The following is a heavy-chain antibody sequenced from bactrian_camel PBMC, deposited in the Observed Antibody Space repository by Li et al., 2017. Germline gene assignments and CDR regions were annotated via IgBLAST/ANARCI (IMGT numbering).Heavy chain of an antibody. D-gene: IGHD1*01. Sequence: QLVESGGGSVQAGGSLRLSCAASGNTYSRYSMGWFRLAPGKEREGVAIIDTDGSTFYADSVAGRFTIPRDNAENTVYLQMYSLKSEDTARYYCAKAPKWSAVWDGSHRGQGTQVTVS. CDR2: IDTDGST. V-gene: IGHV3S1*01. J-gene: IGHJ4*01. CDR1: GNTYSRYS. CDR3: AKAPKWSAVWDGSH.